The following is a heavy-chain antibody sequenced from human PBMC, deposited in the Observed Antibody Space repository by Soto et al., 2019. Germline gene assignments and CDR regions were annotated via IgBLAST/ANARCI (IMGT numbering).Heavy chain of an antibody. Sequence: QLVQSGSEVKKPGSSVKGSCQASGGTFSGYVVTWVRQAPGQGLEWMGEFVPLFGTTNYAQRFSGRITITAEESTSIAYMQLSTLRSDDTAVYYCATHGLGVSSPPYFDNWGQATLVTVSS. J-gene: IGHJ4*02. CDR3: ATHGLGVSSPPYFDN. CDR1: GGTFSGYV. CDR2: FVPLFGTT. V-gene: IGHV1-69*01. D-gene: IGHD3-16*01.